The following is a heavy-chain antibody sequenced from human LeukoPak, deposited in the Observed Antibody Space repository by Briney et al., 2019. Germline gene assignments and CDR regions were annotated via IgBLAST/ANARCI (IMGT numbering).Heavy chain of an antibody. Sequence: GGSLRLSCAASGFTFDDYAMHWVRQAPGKGLEWGSLISGDGGSTYYADSVKGRFTISRDNSKNSLYLQMNSLRTEDTALYYCAKDMENSSGWYLGGIDYWGQGTLVTVSS. V-gene: IGHV3-43*02. CDR3: AKDMENSSGWYLGGIDY. CDR1: GFTFDDYA. D-gene: IGHD6-19*01. J-gene: IGHJ4*02. CDR2: ISGDGGST.